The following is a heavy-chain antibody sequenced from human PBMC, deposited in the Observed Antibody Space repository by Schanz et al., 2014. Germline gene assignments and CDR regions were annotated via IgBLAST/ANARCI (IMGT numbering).Heavy chain of an antibody. CDR2: INPSGGST. CDR1: GYTFTSDS. CDR3: AREGVYAAAGGND. V-gene: IGHV1-46*01. Sequence: QVQLVQSGAEVKKPGASVKVSCKASGYTFTSDSMHWVRQAPGQGLEWMGMINPSGGSTTYAQKVKGRVTTTRDTSSSTVSMEVSGLRCEDSAVYYCAREGVYAAAGGNDWGQGTPVAVSS. D-gene: IGHD6-13*01. J-gene: IGHJ4*03.